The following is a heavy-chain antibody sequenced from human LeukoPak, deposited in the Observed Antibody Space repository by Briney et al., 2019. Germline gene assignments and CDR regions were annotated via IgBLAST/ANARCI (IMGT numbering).Heavy chain of an antibody. D-gene: IGHD6-13*01. CDR3: ARSLYSSPPFDY. CDR1: GGTFSSYA. V-gene: IGHV1-69*13. CDR2: IIPIFGTA. J-gene: IGHJ4*02. Sequence: ASVKVSCKASGGTFSSYAISWVRQAPGQGLEWMGGIIPIFGTANYAQKFQGRVTITADESTSTAYMELSSLRSEDTAVYYCARSLYSSPPFDYWGQGTLVTVSS.